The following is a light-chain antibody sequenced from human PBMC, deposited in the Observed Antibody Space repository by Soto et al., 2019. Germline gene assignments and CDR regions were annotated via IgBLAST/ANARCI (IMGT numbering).Light chain of an antibody. J-gene: IGKJ4*01. CDR3: QQYKYWPLA. Sequence: EILLTQSPAVLSVSPWEIATLSCRASQNIRFNLAWYQQKPGRAPRLLIYGASTRATDIPARFSGSGSGTEFTLTISSLQSEDFAIYYCQQYKYWPLAFGGGTKVDI. V-gene: IGKV3-15*01. CDR1: QNIRFN. CDR2: GAS.